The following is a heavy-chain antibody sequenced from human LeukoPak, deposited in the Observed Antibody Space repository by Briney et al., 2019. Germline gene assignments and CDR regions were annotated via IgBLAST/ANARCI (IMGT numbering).Heavy chain of an antibody. Sequence: GGSLRLSCAASGFSLSCYDMHWVRNPRGKGLEWVSGIGHGGDTYYSASVKGRFAIARENAKNSLYRQMNSLGAGDTAVYYCLRGSFGFDPWGQGTLVTVSS. CDR3: LRGSFGFDP. J-gene: IGHJ5*02. V-gene: IGHV3-13*01. D-gene: IGHD2/OR15-2a*01. CDR1: GFSLSCYD. CDR2: IGHGGDT.